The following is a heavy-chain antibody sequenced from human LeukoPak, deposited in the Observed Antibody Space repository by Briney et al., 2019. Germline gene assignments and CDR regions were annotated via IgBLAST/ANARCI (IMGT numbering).Heavy chain of an antibody. D-gene: IGHD1-26*01. CDR2: ISSSGSTI. CDR3: ATEKVGPNLYYFDY. CDR1: GFTFSSYA. J-gene: IGHJ4*02. V-gene: IGHV3-48*01. Sequence: GGSLRLSCAASGFTFSSYAMSWVRQAPGKGLEWLSYISSSGSTIYYADSVKGRFTISRDNAKNSLYLQMKSLRAEDTAVYYCATEKVGPNLYYFDYWGQGALVTVSS.